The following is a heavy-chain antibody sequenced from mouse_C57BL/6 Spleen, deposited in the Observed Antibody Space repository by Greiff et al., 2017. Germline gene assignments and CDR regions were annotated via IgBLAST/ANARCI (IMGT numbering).Heavy chain of an antibody. V-gene: IGHV14-2*01. Sequence: EVQRVESGAELVKPGASVKLSCTASGFNIKDYYMHWVKQRTEQGLEWIGRIDPEDGETKYAPKFQGKATITADTSSNTAYLQLSSLTSEDTAVYYCARGAVVAPAWFAYWGQGTLVTVSA. CDR2: IDPEDGET. D-gene: IGHD1-1*01. J-gene: IGHJ3*01. CDR3: ARGAVVAPAWFAY. CDR1: GFNIKDYY.